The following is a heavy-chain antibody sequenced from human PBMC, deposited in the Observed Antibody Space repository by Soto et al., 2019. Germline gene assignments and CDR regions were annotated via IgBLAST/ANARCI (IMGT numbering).Heavy chain of an antibody. CDR3: AKAVGATTDWFDP. CDR1: GFTFSTCA. Sequence: GGSLRLSCAASGFTFSTCAMNWVRQAPGKGLEWVSSISGGGGSTYYGDSVKGRFTISRDNSKNTLYLQINSLRADDTAVYYCAKAVGATTDWFDPWGQGTLVTVSS. D-gene: IGHD1-26*01. V-gene: IGHV3-23*01. J-gene: IGHJ5*02. CDR2: ISGGGGST.